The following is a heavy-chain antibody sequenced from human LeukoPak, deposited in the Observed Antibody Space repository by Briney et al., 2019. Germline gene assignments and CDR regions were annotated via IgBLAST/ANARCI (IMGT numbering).Heavy chain of an antibody. CDR2: ISYSGRT. Sequence: LRLSCAASGFTFSSYAMSWVRQLPGKDLEWIGYISYSGRTSYNSALTSRVSISADASANQFSLKLNSVTAADTAIYYCASRPYTSDNNYYGVFDFWGQGTLATVSS. CDR3: ASRPYTSDNNYYGVFDF. D-gene: IGHD3-22*01. J-gene: IGHJ4*02. CDR1: GFTFSSYA. V-gene: IGHV4-31*02.